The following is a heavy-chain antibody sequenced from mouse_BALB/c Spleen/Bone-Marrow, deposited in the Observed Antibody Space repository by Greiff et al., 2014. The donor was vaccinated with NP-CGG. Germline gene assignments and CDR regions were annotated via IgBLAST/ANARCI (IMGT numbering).Heavy chain of an antibody. CDR3: ARITTATGAMDY. CDR1: GFSLTNYG. Sequence: VQLVDSGPGLVAPSQSLSITCTVSGFSLTNYGVHWVRQPPGKGLEWLGVIWADGSTNYNSALMSRLSISKDNSKSQVFFKMNSLQTDDTAMYYCARITTATGAMDYWGQGTSVTVSS. D-gene: IGHD1-2*01. CDR2: IWADGST. J-gene: IGHJ4*01. V-gene: IGHV2-9*02.